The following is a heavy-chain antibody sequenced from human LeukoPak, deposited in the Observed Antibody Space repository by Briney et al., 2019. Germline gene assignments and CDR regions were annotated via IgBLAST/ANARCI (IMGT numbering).Heavy chain of an antibody. Sequence: GGSLRLSCAASGFTFSSYGMHWVRQAPGKGLEWVAVIWYDGSNKYYADSVKGRFTISRDNPKNTLYLQMNSLRAEDTAVYYCARDRFDGYCSGGSCYYFDYWGQGTLVTVSS. V-gene: IGHV3-33*01. D-gene: IGHD2-15*01. CDR3: ARDRFDGYCSGGSCYYFDY. J-gene: IGHJ4*02. CDR1: GFTFSSYG. CDR2: IWYDGSNK.